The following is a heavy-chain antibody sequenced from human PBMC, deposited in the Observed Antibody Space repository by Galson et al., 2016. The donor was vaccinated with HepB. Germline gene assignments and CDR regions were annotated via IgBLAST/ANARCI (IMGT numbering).Heavy chain of an antibody. V-gene: IGHV4-39*01. CDR3: ARAYSSGWTGNYYGMDV. CDR2: IYYSGTT. J-gene: IGHJ6*04. D-gene: IGHD6-19*01. CDR1: GGSISSSSYY. Sequence: LSLTCIVSGGSISSSSYYWGWVRQPPGKGLEWLGSIYYSGTTYYNPSLKSRVTISVDTSKNQFSLKLSSVTAADTAVYYCARAYSSGWTGNYYGMDVWGKGTTVTVSS.